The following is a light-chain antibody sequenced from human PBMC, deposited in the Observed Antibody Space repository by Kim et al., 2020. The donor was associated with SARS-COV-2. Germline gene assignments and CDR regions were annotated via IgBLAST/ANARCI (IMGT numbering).Light chain of an antibody. CDR1: NIGSKS. Sequence: SYELTQPPSVSVAPGKTARITCGGNNIGSKSVHWYQQKPGQAPVLVIYYDSDRPSGIPERFSGSNSGNTATLTISRVEAGDEADYYCQVWDSSSDPLNWVFGGGTKLTVL. V-gene: IGLV3-21*04. CDR3: QVWDSSSDPLNWV. CDR2: YDS. J-gene: IGLJ3*02.